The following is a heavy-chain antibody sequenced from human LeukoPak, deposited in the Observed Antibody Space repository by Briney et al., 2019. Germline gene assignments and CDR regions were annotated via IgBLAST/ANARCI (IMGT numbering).Heavy chain of an antibody. J-gene: IGHJ4*02. CDR3: ARGDRFRYSYADY. Sequence: GESLRLSCAASGFTFDDYAMHWVRQAPGKGLEWVSGISWNSGSIGYADFVKGRFTISRDNAKNSLYLQMNSLRAEDMALYYCARGDRFRYSYADYWGQGTLVTVSS. V-gene: IGHV3-9*03. CDR2: ISWNSGSI. CDR1: GFTFDDYA. D-gene: IGHD5-18*01.